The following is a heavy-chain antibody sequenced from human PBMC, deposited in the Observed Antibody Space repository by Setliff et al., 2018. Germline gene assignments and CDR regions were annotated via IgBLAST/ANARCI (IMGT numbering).Heavy chain of an antibody. CDR1: GGSIGPHY. CDR2: IFYSDTA. J-gene: IGHJ6*03. V-gene: IGHV4-59*11. CDR3: ARDRATVIRGVTSFFYYYMDV. Sequence: SETLSLTCTVSGGSIGPHYWSWIRQAPGKGLEWIGHIFYSDTAKYNPSLESLAAISVDSSKNQCSLKLRSVTAADTAVYYCARDRATVIRGVTSFFYYYMDVWGGGTTGTVAS. D-gene: IGHD3-10*01.